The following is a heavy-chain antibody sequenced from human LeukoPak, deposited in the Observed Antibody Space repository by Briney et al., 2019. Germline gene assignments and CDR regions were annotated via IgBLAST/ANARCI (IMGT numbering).Heavy chain of an antibody. CDR2: IYSGGST. J-gene: IGHJ4*02. D-gene: IGHD6-6*01. CDR1: GFTVSSNY. V-gene: IGHV3-53*01. Sequence: PGGSLRLSCAASGFTVSSNYMSWVRQAPGKGLEWVSVIYSGGSTYYADSVKGRFTISRDNSKNTLYLQMNSLRAEDTAVYYCAREWYSSSAGVDYWGQGTLVTVSS. CDR3: AREWYSSSAGVDY.